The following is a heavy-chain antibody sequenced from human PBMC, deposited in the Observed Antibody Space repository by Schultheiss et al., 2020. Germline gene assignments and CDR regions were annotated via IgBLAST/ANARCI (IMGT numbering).Heavy chain of an antibody. V-gene: IGHV3-48*01. CDR1: GFTFSSYS. Sequence: GGSLRLSCAASGFTFSSYSMNWVRQAPGKGLEWVSYISSSGSTIYYADSVKGRFTISRDNSKNTLYLQMNSLRAEDTAVYYCARPAIHSSSLYGMDVWGQGTTVTVSS. D-gene: IGHD6-13*01. J-gene: IGHJ6*02. CDR3: ARPAIHSSSLYGMDV. CDR2: ISSSGSTI.